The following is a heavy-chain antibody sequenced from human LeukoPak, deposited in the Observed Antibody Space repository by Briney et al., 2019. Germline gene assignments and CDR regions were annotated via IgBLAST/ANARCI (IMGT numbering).Heavy chain of an antibody. D-gene: IGHD6-13*01. Sequence: SETLSLTCTVSGGSISSYYWSWIRQPAGKGLEWIGRIYTSGSTNYNPSLKSRVTMSVDTSKNQFSLKLSSVTAADTAVYYCVRDRGASSIAAAGNLNWFDPWGQGTLVTVSS. CDR3: VRDRGASSIAAAGNLNWFDP. V-gene: IGHV4-4*07. CDR2: IYTSGST. CDR1: GGSISSYY. J-gene: IGHJ5*02.